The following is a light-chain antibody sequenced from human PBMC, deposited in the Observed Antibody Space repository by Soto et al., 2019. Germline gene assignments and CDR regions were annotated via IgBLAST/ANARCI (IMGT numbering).Light chain of an antibody. CDR1: QNININ. V-gene: IGKV3D-15*01. CDR3: QQYKDWPPLT. J-gene: IGKJ4*01. Sequence: EIVMTQSPLTLSVSPGERATLSCWASQNININLAWYQQRPGQAPRVLIYGASSRASGIPDRFSGSGSGTDFTLTINRLEPDDFAFYYCQQYKDWPPLTFGGGTRVEIK. CDR2: GAS.